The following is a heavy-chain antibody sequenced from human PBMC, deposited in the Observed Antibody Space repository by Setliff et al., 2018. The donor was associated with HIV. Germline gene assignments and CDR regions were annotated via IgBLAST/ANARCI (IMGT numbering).Heavy chain of an antibody. J-gene: IGHJ4*02. V-gene: IGHV3-7*03. D-gene: IGHD3-16*02. CDR1: GFTFSSYG. Sequence: GGSLRLSCAASGFTFSSYGMHWVRQAPGKGLEWVANIKSDGSEKNYVASVKGRFTISRDNAKNSLYLQMNSLRADDMAIYYCARDRRGVGIGGIIVYCDSWGQGTLVTVSS. CDR3: ARDRRGVGIGGIIVYCDS. CDR2: IKSDGSEK.